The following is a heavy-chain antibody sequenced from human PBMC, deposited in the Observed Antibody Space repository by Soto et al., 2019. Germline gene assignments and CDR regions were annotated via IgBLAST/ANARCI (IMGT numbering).Heavy chain of an antibody. J-gene: IGHJ6*03. V-gene: IGHV1-18*01. CDR1: GYTFTSYG. D-gene: IGHD3-9*01. CDR2: ISAYNGNT. Sequence: GASVKVSSKASGYTFTSYGISWVRQAPGQGLEWMGWISAYNGNTNYAQKLQGRVTMTTDTSTSTAYMELRSLRSDDTAVYYCARGGSGDILTGYYGPDPPVSYYYTAVWRKGTTVTVSS. CDR3: ARGGSGDILTGYYGPDPPVSYYYTAV.